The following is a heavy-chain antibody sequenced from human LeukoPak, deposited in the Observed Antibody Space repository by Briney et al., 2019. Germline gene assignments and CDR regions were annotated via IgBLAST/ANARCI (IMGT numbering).Heavy chain of an antibody. CDR3: ATSGYSGYLLRY. V-gene: IGHV3-30*03. CDR1: GFTSSNYN. D-gene: IGHD5-12*01. CDR2: ISHDGSNK. Sequence: GGSLRLSCAASGFTSSNYNMNWVRQAPGKGLEWLAVISHDGSNKHYADSVKGRITISRDNSMNTLYLQMNSLTAEDTAVYYCATSGYSGYLLRYWGQGTLVTVSS. J-gene: IGHJ4*02.